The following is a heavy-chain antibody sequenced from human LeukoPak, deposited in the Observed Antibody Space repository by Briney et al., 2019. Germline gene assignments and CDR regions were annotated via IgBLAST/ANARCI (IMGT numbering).Heavy chain of an antibody. J-gene: IGHJ4*02. Sequence: SETLSPTCTVSGVSFSSSPYYWGWIRQPPGKGLEWIGSVYDSGSTYYNPSLKSRVTISLDTSKNQFSLKLTSVTAADTAVYYCAKTGSSIAARPPDYWGQGTLVTVSP. V-gene: IGHV4-39*07. CDR1: GVSFSSSPYY. CDR2: VYDSGST. CDR3: AKTGSSIAARPPDY. D-gene: IGHD6-6*01.